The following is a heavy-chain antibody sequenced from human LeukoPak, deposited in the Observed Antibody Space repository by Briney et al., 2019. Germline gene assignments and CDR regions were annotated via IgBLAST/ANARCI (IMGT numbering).Heavy chain of an antibody. D-gene: IGHD2-8*01. CDR1: GGSISSGGYS. CDR3: AREKWPQSWFDP. V-gene: IGHV4-30-2*01. J-gene: IGHJ5*02. CDR2: IYHSGST. Sequence: SQTLSLTCAVSGGSISSGGYSWSWIRQPPGKGLEWIGYIYHSGSTYYTPSLKSRVTISVDRSKNQCSLKLSSVTAAHTAVYYCAREKWPQSWFDPWGQGTLVTVSS.